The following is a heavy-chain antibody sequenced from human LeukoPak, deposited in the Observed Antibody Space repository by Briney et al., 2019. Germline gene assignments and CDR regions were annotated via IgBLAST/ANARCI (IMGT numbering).Heavy chain of an antibody. D-gene: IGHD6-13*01. CDR2: ISAYSGHT. J-gene: IGHJ5*01. Sequence: ASVKVSCRASGYTFTNYGISWVRQAPGQGPEWMGWISAYSGHTNYAQKLQGIVTMTTDTSTSTAYTELRSLRSDDTAVYYCARDNHSGSWSWFDSWGQGTLVSVSS. V-gene: IGHV1-18*01. CDR3: ARDNHSGSWSWFDS. CDR1: GYTFTNYG.